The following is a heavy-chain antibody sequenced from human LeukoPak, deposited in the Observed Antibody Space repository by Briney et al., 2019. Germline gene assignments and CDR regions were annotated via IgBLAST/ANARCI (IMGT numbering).Heavy chain of an antibody. J-gene: IGHJ6*03. CDR1: GCSISSSSYY. D-gene: IGHD2-2*01. V-gene: IGHV4-39*01. CDR2: IYYSGST. Sequence: SETLSLTCTVSGCSISSSSYYWGWIRQPPGKGLEWIGSIYYSGSTYYNPSLKSRVTISVDTSKNQFSLKLSSVTAADTAVYCCARQGYCSSTSCLPPNYYYYYYMDVWGKGTTVTVSS. CDR3: ARQGYCSSTSCLPPNYYYYYYMDV.